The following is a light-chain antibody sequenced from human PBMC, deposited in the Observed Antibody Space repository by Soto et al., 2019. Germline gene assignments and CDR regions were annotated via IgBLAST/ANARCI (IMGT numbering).Light chain of an antibody. CDR3: SSYTSSGPSWV. V-gene: IGLV2-14*01. CDR2: EVS. CDR1: SSDVGGYNY. Sequence: QSALTQPASVSGSPGQSITISCTGTSSDVGGYNYVSWYQQHPGKAPKLMIYEVSNRPSGVSNRFSGSKSGNTASLTISGLQAEDEADYCCSSYTSSGPSWVFGGGTKLTVL. J-gene: IGLJ3*02.